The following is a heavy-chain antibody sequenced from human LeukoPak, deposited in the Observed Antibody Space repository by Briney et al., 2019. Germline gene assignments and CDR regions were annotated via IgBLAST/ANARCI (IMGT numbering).Heavy chain of an antibody. J-gene: IGHJ4*02. CDR3: TTDMIRGVQMGD. Sequence: PGGSLRLSCAVTGFTFSKAWMSWVRQAPGKGLEWVGRIKSKNDGETTDYAAPVKGRFTISRDDSSNRVYLQMNSLKTGDTAVYYCTTDMIRGVQMGDWGQGTLVTVSS. CDR2: IKSKNDGETT. D-gene: IGHD3-16*01. CDR1: GFTFSKAW. V-gene: IGHV3-15*01.